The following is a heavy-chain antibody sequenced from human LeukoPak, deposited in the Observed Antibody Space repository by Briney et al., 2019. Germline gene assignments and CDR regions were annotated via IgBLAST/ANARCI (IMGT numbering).Heavy chain of an antibody. J-gene: IGHJ4*02. CDR3: AREGPMLRGVIGGKIDY. D-gene: IGHD3-10*01. CDR2: ISRSGNTV. V-gene: IGHV3-11*01. CDR1: GFTFSDYY. Sequence: GGSLRLSCAASGFTFSDYYMSWIRQAPGKGLEWLSYISRSGNTVYYADSVKGRFTISRDNAKSSLYLQMNSLRAEDTAVYHCAREGPMLRGVIGGKIDYWGQGTLVTVSS.